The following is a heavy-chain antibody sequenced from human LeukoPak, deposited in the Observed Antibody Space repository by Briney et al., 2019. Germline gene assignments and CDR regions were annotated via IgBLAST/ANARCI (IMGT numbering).Heavy chain of an antibody. Sequence: GGSLRLSCAASGFSFSGYEMNWVRQAPGKGLEWVSYISTSGTTMYYADSVKGRFTISRDNAKNSLYLQMNSLRGEDTAVYFCAREVTTFTYYFGYWGQGTLVTVSS. CDR1: GFSFSGYE. D-gene: IGHD4-17*01. CDR2: ISTSGTTM. CDR3: AREVTTFTYYFGY. J-gene: IGHJ4*02. V-gene: IGHV3-48*03.